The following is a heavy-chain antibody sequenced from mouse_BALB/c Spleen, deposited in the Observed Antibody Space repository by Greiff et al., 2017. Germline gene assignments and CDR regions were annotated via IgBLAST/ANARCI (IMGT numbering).Heavy chain of an antibody. CDR3: ARFNWDGMDY. CDR2: IYPGDGDT. D-gene: IGHD4-1*02. CDR1: GYTFTSYW. V-gene: IGHV1-87*01. Sequence: VQLQQSGAELARPGASVKLSCKASGYTFTSYWMQWVKQRPGQGLEWIGAIYPGDGDTRYTQKFKGKATLSADKSSSTAYMQLSSLASEDSAVYYCARFNWDGMDYWGQGTSVTVSS. J-gene: IGHJ4*01.